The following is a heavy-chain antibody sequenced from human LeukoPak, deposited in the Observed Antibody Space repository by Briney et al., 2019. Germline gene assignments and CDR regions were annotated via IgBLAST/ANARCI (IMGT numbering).Heavy chain of an antibody. V-gene: IGHV3-23*01. CDR2: ISGSGGST. CDR3: AKDNDFWSGFHDY. Sequence: GGSLRLSCAASGFTFSSYAMSWVRQAQGKGLEWVSAISGSGGSTYYADSVKGRFTISRDNSKNTLYLQMNSLRAEDTAVYYCAKDNDFWSGFHDYWGQGTLVTVSS. CDR1: GFTFSSYA. D-gene: IGHD3-3*01. J-gene: IGHJ4*02.